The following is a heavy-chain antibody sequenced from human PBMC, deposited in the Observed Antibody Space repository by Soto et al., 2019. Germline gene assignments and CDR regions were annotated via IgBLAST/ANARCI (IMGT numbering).Heavy chain of an antibody. CDR1: GFTFSTYW. D-gene: IGHD4-17*01. J-gene: IGHJ3*02. CDR3: ARDYGPRDAFDI. CDR2: IKEDGSEK. Sequence: GSLRLSCAASGFTFSTYWMSWVRQAPGKGLEWVANIKEDGSEKYYVDSVKGRFTISRDSAKNSLYLQMNSLRAADTAIYYCARDYGPRDAFDIWGQGTMVTVSS. V-gene: IGHV3-7*01.